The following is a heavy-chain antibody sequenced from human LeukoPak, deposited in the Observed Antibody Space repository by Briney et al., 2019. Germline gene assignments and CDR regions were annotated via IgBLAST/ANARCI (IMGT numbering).Heavy chain of an antibody. J-gene: IGHJ6*03. Sequence: PSETLSLTCTVSGGSISSGSYYWSWIRQPAGKGLEWIGRIYTSGSTNYNPSLKSRVTISVDTSKNQFSLKLSSVTAADTAVYYCARDGTHAYDFWSGYYSGLDYYYYYMDVWGKGTTVTVSS. CDR2: IYTSGST. V-gene: IGHV4-61*02. CDR3: ARDGTHAYDFWSGYYSGLDYYYYYMDV. CDR1: GGSISSGSYY. D-gene: IGHD3-3*01.